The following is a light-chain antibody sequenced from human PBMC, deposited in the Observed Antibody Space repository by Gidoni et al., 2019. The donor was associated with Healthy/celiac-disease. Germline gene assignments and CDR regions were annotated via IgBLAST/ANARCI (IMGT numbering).Light chain of an antibody. J-gene: IGKJ2*01. CDR1: QSLLYGSNNENY. CDR2: WAS. CDR3: QQYHSVPPS. V-gene: IGKV4-1*01. Sequence: DIVMTQSPDSLAVSLGERATINCKSSQSLLYGSNNENYLAWYQQNPGQPPKLLIYWASSRESGVPDRFSGSGSGTDFTLTISSLQAEDAAVYYCQQYHSVPPSFGQXTKLEIK.